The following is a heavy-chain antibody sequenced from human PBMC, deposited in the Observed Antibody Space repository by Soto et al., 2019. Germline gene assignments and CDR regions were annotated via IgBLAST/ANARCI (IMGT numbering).Heavy chain of an antibody. CDR1: GGSVSNNTYY. CDR2: IYYDETA. V-gene: IGHV4-39*01. J-gene: IGHJ4*02. Sequence: PSETLSLTCTVSGGSVSNNTYYWGWIRQSPGKGLEWIGSIYYDETAYFNPSLKGRPTLSIDTSNNHFSLRLNSVTAADTALYFCARQVYSSGWLYFFDTWGQGTLVTVSS. D-gene: IGHD6-19*01. CDR3: ARQVYSSGWLYFFDT.